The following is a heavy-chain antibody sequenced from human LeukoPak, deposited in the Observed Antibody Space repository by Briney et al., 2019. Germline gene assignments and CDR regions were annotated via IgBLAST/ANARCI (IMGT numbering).Heavy chain of an antibody. V-gene: IGHV3-9*01. CDR3: TRDPNDFWSGFYYYYMDV. D-gene: IGHD3-3*01. J-gene: IGHJ6*03. Sequence: GGSLRLSCAASGFTFDDYAMHWVRQAPGKGLEWVSGISWNSGSIDYADSVKGRFTISRDNAKNSLYLHMNSLRAEDTAVYYCTRDPNDFWSGFYYYYMDVWGKGTTVTVSS. CDR2: ISWNSGSI. CDR1: GFTFDDYA.